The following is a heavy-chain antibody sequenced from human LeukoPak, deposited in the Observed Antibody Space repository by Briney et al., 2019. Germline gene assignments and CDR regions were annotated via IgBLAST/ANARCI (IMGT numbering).Heavy chain of an antibody. CDR1: GYTSTGYY. CDR2: INPNSGGT. J-gene: IGHJ4*02. V-gene: IGHV1-2*02. Sequence: GASVKVSCKASGYTSTGYYMHWVRQAPGQGLEWMGWINPNSGGTNYAQKFQGRVTMTRDTSISTAYMELSRLRSDDTAVYYCARVGSGYSSGPFDYWGQGTLVTVSS. CDR3: ARVGSGYSSGPFDY. D-gene: IGHD6-19*01.